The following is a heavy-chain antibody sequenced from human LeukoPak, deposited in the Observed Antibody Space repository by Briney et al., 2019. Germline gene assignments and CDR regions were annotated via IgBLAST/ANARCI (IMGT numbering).Heavy chain of an antibody. D-gene: IGHD2-2*01. Sequence: GGSLRLSCAASGFTFSDYYMSWIRQAPGKGLEWVSYISSSGSTIYYADSVKGRFTISRDNAKNSLYLQMNSLRAEDTAVYYCARDAYCSSTSCYRSKDRWGQGTLVTVSS. V-gene: IGHV3-11*04. CDR2: ISSSGSTI. CDR1: GFTFSDYY. CDR3: ARDAYCSSTSCYRSKDR. J-gene: IGHJ4*02.